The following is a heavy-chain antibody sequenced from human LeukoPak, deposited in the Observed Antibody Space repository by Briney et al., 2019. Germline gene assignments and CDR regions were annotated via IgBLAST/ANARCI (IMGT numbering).Heavy chain of an antibody. J-gene: IGHJ5*02. Sequence: SETLSLTCAVSGGSISGGGYSWSWIRQPPGKGLEWIGYIYHSGSTYYNPSLKSRVTISVDRSKNRFSLKLSSVTAADTAVYYCARSGDYDILTGLKYNWFDPWGQGTLVTVSS. CDR1: GGSISGGGYS. D-gene: IGHD3-9*01. V-gene: IGHV4-30-2*01. CDR2: IYHSGST. CDR3: ARSGDYDILTGLKYNWFDP.